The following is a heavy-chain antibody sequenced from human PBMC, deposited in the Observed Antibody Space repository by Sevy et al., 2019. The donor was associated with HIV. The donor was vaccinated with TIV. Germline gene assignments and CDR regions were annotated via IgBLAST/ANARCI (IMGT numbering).Heavy chain of an antibody. Sequence: ASVKVSCKASGYTFTRYGISWVRQAPGQGLVWMGWISAYNDYTNYVQKLQGRVTMTTDTSTSIAYLELRSLRSDDTAVYYCARDRNNYDSSGYPKGMDVWGQGTTVTVSS. J-gene: IGHJ6*02. D-gene: IGHD3-22*01. CDR3: ARDRNNYDSSGYPKGMDV. CDR1: GYTFTRYG. CDR2: ISAYNDYT. V-gene: IGHV1-18*01.